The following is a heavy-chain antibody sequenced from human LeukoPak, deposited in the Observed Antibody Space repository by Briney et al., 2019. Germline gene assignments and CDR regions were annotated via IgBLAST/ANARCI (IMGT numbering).Heavy chain of an antibody. J-gene: IGHJ4*02. D-gene: IGHD3-22*01. Sequence: WASVKVSCKASGYTFTSYDINWVRQATGQGLEWMGWMNPNSGNTGYAQKFQGRVTITRNTSISTAYMELSSLRSEDTAVYYCARAPRTMIVASLGLGYWGQGTLVTVSS. CDR1: GYTFTSYD. V-gene: IGHV1-8*03. CDR2: MNPNSGNT. CDR3: ARAPRTMIVASLGLGY.